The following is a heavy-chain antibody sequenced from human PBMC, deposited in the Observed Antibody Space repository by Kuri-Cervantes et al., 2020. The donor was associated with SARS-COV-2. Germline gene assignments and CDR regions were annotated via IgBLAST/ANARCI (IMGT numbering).Heavy chain of an antibody. CDR2: INWNGGST. Sequence: GGSLRLSCAASGFTFDDYGMSWVRQAPGKGLEWVSGINWNGGSTGYADSVKGRFTISRDNAKNSLYLQMNSLRAEDTAVYYCARVVRGVSVHWFDPWGQGTLVTVSS. D-gene: IGHD3-10*01. V-gene: IGHV3-20*04. CDR1: GFTFDDYG. CDR3: ARVVRGVSVHWFDP. J-gene: IGHJ5*02.